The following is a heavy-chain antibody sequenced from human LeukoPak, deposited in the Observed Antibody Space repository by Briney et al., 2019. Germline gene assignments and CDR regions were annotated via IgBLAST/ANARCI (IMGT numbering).Heavy chain of an antibody. J-gene: IGHJ5*02. CDR2: ISGTGGRT. V-gene: IGHV3-23*01. CDR1: GFTFNSYA. Sequence: GGSLRLSCAASGFTFNSYAMSWVRQAPGKGLEWVSAISGTGGRTYYADSVKGRFTIARDNSKNTLYLKMNSLRAEDTALYYCAREPASSGWFDPWGQGTRVAVSS. D-gene: IGHD6-19*01. CDR3: AREPASSGWFDP.